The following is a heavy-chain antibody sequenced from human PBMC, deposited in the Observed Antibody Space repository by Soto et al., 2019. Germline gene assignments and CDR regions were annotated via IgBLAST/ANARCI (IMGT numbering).Heavy chain of an antibody. Sequence: QVQLVESGGGVVQPGRSLRLSCAASGFTFSNNAMDWVRQAPGKGLEWVAVISYDGSNKYIAESVKGRFTISRDNSKNQLFLPMNSLRAEDTALYYCARGTTTSAFSAMDVWGQGTTVTVSS. D-gene: IGHD1-1*01. CDR2: ISYDGSNK. V-gene: IGHV3-30-3*01. CDR1: GFTFSNNA. CDR3: ARGTTTSAFSAMDV. J-gene: IGHJ6*02.